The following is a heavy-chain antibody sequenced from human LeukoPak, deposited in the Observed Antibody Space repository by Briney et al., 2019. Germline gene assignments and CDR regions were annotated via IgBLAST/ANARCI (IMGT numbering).Heavy chain of an antibody. V-gene: IGHV3-23*01. CDR2: ISGSGGST. D-gene: IGHD3-22*01. Sequence: PGGSLSLSCAASGFTFSSYAMYWDRQAPGKGLEWVSTISGSGGSTYYADSVKGRFTLSRDNSKSTLYLQMNSLRAEDTAVYYCAKDRPSYYYDSSGYCDYWGQGTLVTVSS. J-gene: IGHJ4*02. CDR3: AKDRPSYYYDSSGYCDY. CDR1: GFTFSSYA.